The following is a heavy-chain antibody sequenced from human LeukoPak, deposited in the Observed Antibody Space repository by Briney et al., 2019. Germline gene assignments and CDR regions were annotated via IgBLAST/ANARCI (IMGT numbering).Heavy chain of an antibody. Sequence: GGSLRLSCAASGFTFTTYGMHWVRQAPGKGLEWVAFIRYDGSNKYYADSVKGRFTISRDNSKNTLYLQMNSLRVEDTAVYYCARWYDYDSKGYNYYFDYWGQGTLVTVST. CDR3: ARWYDYDSKGYNYYFDY. CDR2: IRYDGSNK. D-gene: IGHD3-22*01. V-gene: IGHV3-30*02. J-gene: IGHJ4*02. CDR1: GFTFTTYG.